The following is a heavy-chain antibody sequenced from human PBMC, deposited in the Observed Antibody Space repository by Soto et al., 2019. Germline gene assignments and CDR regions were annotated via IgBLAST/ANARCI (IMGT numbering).Heavy chain of an antibody. CDR1: GYTFTSYG. CDR2: ISAYNGNT. D-gene: IGHD6-19*01. Sequence: EASVKVSCKASGYTFTSYGISWVRQAPGQGLEWMGWISAYNGNTNYAQKLQGRVTMTTDTSTSTAYMELRSLRSDDTAVYYCARDPHPYSSGWYSVYWGQGTLVTVSS. J-gene: IGHJ4*02. V-gene: IGHV1-18*01. CDR3: ARDPHPYSSGWYSVY.